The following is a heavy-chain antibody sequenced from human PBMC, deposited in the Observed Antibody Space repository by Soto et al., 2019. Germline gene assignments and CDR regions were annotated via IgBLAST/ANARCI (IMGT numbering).Heavy chain of an antibody. V-gene: IGHV3-30*18. Sequence: QVQLVESGGGVVQPGRSLRLSCAASGFTFSSYGMHWVRQAPGKGLEWVAVISYDGSNKYYADSVKGRFTISRDNSKNTLYLQMNSLRAEDTAVYYCAKEPVESRILVVRAAIYFDYWGQGTLVTVSS. D-gene: IGHD2-2*01. CDR3: AKEPVESRILVVRAAIYFDY. J-gene: IGHJ4*02. CDR1: GFTFSSYG. CDR2: ISYDGSNK.